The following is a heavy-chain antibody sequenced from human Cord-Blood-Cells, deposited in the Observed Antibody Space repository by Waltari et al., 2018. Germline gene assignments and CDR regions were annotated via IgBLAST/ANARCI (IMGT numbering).Heavy chain of an antibody. V-gene: IGHV4-59*11. J-gene: IGHJ3*02. D-gene: IGHD2-2*02. Sequence: QVQLQESGPGLVKPSETLSLTCPVSGGSISSHSWSWIRPPPAKGLEWIGYIYYSGSTNYNPSLKSRVTISVDTSKNQFSLKLSSVTAADTAVYYCVRKGRYCSSTSCYNVAFDIWGQGTMVTVSS. CDR2: IYYSGST. CDR3: VRKGRYCSSTSCYNVAFDI. CDR1: GGSISSHS.